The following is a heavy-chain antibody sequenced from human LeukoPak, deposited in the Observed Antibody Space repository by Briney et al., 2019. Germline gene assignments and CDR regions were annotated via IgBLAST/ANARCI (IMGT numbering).Heavy chain of an antibody. CDR3: ARNSGANVYTYSFQY. CDR2: INWNGGTT. D-gene: IGHD1-26*01. CDR1: GLTFDDYG. V-gene: IGHV3-20*04. J-gene: IGHJ4*02. Sequence: GGSLRLSCVASGLTFDDYGMSGVRQAPGKGVEWVSGINWNGGTTTYADSVKGRFTNSRDNAKNSLYLQMNSLRVEDTAFYYCARNSGANVYTYSFQYWGRGTLVTVSS.